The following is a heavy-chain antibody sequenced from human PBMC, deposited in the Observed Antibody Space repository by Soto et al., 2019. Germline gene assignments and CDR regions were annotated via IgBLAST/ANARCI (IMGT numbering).Heavy chain of an antibody. CDR1: GGSISSSSYH. CDR3: ARSISVAMDF. J-gene: IGHJ4*02. V-gene: IGHV4-39*01. D-gene: IGHD6-19*01. Sequence: QLQLQESGPGLVKPSETLSLTCTVSGGSISSSSYHWGWIRQPPGKGLEWIGSIYYSGTTYYNPSLKSRIPISVDPSKNQFPLKLSSVTAADTAVYYCARSISVAMDFWGQGTLVTVSS. CDR2: IYYSGTT.